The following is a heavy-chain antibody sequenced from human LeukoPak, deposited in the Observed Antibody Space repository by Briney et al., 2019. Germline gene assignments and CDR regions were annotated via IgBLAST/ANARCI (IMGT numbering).Heavy chain of an antibody. J-gene: IGHJ4*02. Sequence: SETLSLTCSVSGDSIRSGAYYWSWIPHPPGKGLEWIGYIYYSGSTYYNPSLQSRVIISVDTSKNQFSLKLSSVTAADTAVYYCARDLGAVGSGSPFEFGYWGQGTLVIVSS. CDR1: GDSIRSGAYY. CDR2: IYYSGST. CDR3: ARDLGAVGSGSPFEFGY. D-gene: IGHD3-10*01. V-gene: IGHV4-30-4*01.